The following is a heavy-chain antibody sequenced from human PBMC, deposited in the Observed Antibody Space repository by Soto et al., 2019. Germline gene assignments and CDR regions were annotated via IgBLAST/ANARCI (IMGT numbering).Heavy chain of an antibody. V-gene: IGHV2-5*02. J-gene: IGHJ5*02. CDR1: GFSLSMSGVG. Sequence: QITLKESGPTLVKPTQTLTLTCTFSGFSLSMSGVGVGWIRQPPGKALQWLALIYLDDDKRSSPSLKSRLTITKDTPKTRVVRTRSSTDPVDTATYFWARGLGYCSSTNCRSCFDPWGQGTLVTVSS. D-gene: IGHD2-2*03. CDR2: IYLDDDK. CDR3: ARGLGYCSSTNCRSCFDP.